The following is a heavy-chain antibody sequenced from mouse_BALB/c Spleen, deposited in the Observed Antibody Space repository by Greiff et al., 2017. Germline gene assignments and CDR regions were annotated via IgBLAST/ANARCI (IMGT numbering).Heavy chain of an antibody. CDR1: GFTFSSFG. CDR2: ISSGSSTI. V-gene: IGHV5-17*02. Sequence: EVHLVESGGGLVQPGGSRKLSCAASGFTFSSFGMHWVRQAPEKGLEWVAYISSGSSTIYYADTVKGRFTISRDNPKNTLFLQMTSLRSEDTAMYYCARWGATNFDYWGQGTTLTVSS. J-gene: IGHJ2*01. D-gene: IGHD3-1*01. CDR3: ARWGATNFDY.